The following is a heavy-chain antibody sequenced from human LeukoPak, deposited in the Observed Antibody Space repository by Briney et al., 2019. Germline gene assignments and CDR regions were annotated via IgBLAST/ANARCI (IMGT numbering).Heavy chain of an antibody. CDR2: IRYDGSNK. J-gene: IGHJ5*02. V-gene: IGHV3-30*02. CDR3: PKDLTSDFGGAFDP. D-gene: IGHD3-10*01. CDR1: GFTFSSYG. Sequence: GGSLRLSCAASGFTFSSYGMHWVRQAPGKGLEWVAFIRYDGSNKYYADSVKGRFTISRDNSKNTLYLQMNSLRAKDTAVYYCPKDLTSDFGGAFDPWGQGTLVTVSS.